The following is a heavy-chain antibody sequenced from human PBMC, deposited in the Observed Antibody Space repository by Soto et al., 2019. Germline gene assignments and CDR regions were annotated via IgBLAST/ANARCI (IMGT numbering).Heavy chain of an antibody. CDR2: IRTKSNNFAT. Sequence: GGSLRLSCAASGFTLSGADIHWVRQASGKGLEWVGRIRTKSNNFATSYAESVRGRFTISRDDSDNTASLQMSSLKTEDTAIYYCSRHQEGRSMVFYGMDVWGQGTTVTVSS. CDR1: GFTLSGAD. CDR3: SRHQEGRSMVFYGMDV. J-gene: IGHJ6*02. V-gene: IGHV3-73*01. D-gene: IGHD3-10*01.